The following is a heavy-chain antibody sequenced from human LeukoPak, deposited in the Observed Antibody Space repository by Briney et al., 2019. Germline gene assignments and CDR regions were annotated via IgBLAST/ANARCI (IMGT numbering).Heavy chain of an antibody. D-gene: IGHD3-9*01. V-gene: IGHV3-64D*06. J-gene: IGHJ6*02. CDR3: VKGLRYFDWSFTLEYDYGMDV. CDR1: GFTFSSYA. Sequence: PGGSLRLSCSAPGFTFSSYAMHWVRQAPGKGLEYVSAISSNGGSTYYADSVKGRFTISRDNSKNTLYLQMSSLRAEDTAVYYCVKGLRYFDWSFTLEYDYGMDVWGQGTTVTVSS. CDR2: ISSNGGST.